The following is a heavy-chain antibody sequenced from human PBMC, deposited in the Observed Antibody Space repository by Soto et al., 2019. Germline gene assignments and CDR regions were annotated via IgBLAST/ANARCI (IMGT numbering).Heavy chain of an antibody. D-gene: IGHD2-21*02. V-gene: IGHV4-39*01. J-gene: IGHJ4*02. CDR1: GDSISSRSYY. CDR3: ARQRNSVVTKAYFDV. Sequence: SETLSLTCTVTGDSISSRSYYWGWIRQPPGKGLEWIGSIYYSGSTYNNPSLRSRVSMSIDTSKDQFSLKLKSVTAADTALYFCARQRNSVVTKAYFDVWGQGSLVTVS. CDR2: IYYSGST.